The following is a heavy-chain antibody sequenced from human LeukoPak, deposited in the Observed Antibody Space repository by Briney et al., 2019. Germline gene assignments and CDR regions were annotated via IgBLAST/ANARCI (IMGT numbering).Heavy chain of an antibody. CDR2: ISGSGGST. V-gene: IGHV3-23*01. Sequence: GGSLRLSCAASGFTFSSYGMSWVRQAPGKGLEWVSAISGSGGSTYYADSVKGRFTISRDNSKNTLYLQMNSLRAEDTAVYYCAKDGGIAVADLVEDFDYWGQGTLVTVSS. CDR1: GFTFSSYG. D-gene: IGHD6-19*01. CDR3: AKDGGIAVADLVEDFDY. J-gene: IGHJ4*02.